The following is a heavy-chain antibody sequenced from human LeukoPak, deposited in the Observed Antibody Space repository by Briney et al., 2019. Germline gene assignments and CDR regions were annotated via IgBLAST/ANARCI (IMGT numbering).Heavy chain of an antibody. J-gene: IGHJ4*02. CDR3: ASSTGLYYFDY. CDR1: GGSFSGYY. V-gene: IGHV4-34*01. CDR2: INHSGST. Sequence: SSETLSLTCAVYGGSFSGYYWSWIRQPPGKGLEWIGEINHSGSTNYNPSLKSRVTISVDTSKNQFSLKLSSVTAADTAVYYCASSTGLYYFDYWGQGTLVTVSS. D-gene: IGHD4-17*01.